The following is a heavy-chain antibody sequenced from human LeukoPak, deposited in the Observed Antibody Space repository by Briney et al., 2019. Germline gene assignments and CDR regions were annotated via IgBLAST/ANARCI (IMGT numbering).Heavy chain of an antibody. D-gene: IGHD6-19*01. CDR1: GGTFSSYA. CDR3: ASPGYSSGWYWVY. V-gene: IGHV1-69*05. CDR2: IIPIFGTA. J-gene: IGHJ4*02. Sequence: ASVKVSCXASGGTFSSYAISWVRQARGQGLEWMARIIPIFGTANYAQKFQGRVTITTDESTSTAYMELSSLRSEDTAVYYCASPGYSSGWYWVYWGQGTLVTVSS.